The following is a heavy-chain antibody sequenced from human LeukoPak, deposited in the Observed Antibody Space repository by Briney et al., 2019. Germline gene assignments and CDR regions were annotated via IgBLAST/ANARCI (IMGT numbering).Heavy chain of an antibody. V-gene: IGHV3-30*04. CDR1: GFTFSSYA. Sequence: PGGSLRLSCAASGFTFSSYAMHWVRQAPGKGLEWVAVISYDGSNKYYADSVKGRFTISRDNSKNTLYLQMNSLRAEDTAVYYCAKGLFYYYYYYYMDVWGKGTTVTVSS. CDR2: ISYDGSNK. J-gene: IGHJ6*03. CDR3: AKGLFYYYYYYYMDV.